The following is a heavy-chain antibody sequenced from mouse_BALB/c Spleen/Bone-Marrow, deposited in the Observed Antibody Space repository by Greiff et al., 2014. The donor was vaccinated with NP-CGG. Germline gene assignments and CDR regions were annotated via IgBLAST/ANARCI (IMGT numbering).Heavy chain of an antibody. CDR3: ARERDGYFRDAMDY. D-gene: IGHD2-3*01. CDR2: INSNGGST. J-gene: IGHJ4*01. Sequence: EVQLQQSGGGLVQPGGSLKLSCAAPGFTFSSYGMSWVRQTPDKRLELVATINSNGGSTYYPDSVKGRFTISRDNAKNTLYLQMSSLKSEDTAMYYCARERDGYFRDAMDYWGQGTSVTVSS. V-gene: IGHV5-6-3*01. CDR1: GFTFSSYG.